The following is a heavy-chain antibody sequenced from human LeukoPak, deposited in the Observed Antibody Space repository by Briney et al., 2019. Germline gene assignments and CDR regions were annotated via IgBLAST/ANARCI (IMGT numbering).Heavy chain of an antibody. CDR1: GGSLRRTGYC. J-gene: IGHJ5*02. D-gene: IGHD3-3*01. CDR3: ARHVGHDFWSGYRSVDP. CDR2: NYHNGSI. V-gene: IGHV4-39*01. Sequence: PSETLSLTCTVSGGSLRRTGYCWGWIRQPPGKGLEWIGSNYHNGSICNNPSLKSRVILSVDTSKNQFSLKLSSVTAADTAVYFCARHVGHDFWSGYRSVDPWGQGTLVTVSS.